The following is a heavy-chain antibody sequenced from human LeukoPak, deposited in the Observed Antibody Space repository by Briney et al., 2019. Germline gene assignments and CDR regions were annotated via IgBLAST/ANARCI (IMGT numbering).Heavy chain of an antibody. D-gene: IGHD3-10*01. CDR3: ARRLAKDMVRGVMFDF. CDR1: GGSISSSSYY. V-gene: IGHV4-39*07. J-gene: IGHJ4*02. CDR2: IYYSGST. Sequence: TSESLSLTCTVSGGSISSSSYYWGWIRQPPGKGLEWIGSIYYSGSTYYNPSLKSRVTISVDTSKNQFSLKLSSVTAADTAVYYCARRLAKDMVRGVMFDFWGQGTLVTVSS.